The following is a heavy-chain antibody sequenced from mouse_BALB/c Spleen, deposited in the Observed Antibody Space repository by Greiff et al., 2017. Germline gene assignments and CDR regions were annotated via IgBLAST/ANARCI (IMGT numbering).Heavy chain of an antibody. V-gene: IGHV3-6*02. CDR2: ISYDGSN. Sequence: EVQLQESGPGLVKPSQSLSLTCSVTGYSFTSGYYWNWIRQFPGNKLEWMGYISYDGSNNYNPSLKNRISITRDTSKNQFFLKLNSVTTEDTATYYCASPWFAYWGQGTLVTVSA. CDR1: GYSFTSGYY. J-gene: IGHJ3*01. CDR3: ASPWFAY.